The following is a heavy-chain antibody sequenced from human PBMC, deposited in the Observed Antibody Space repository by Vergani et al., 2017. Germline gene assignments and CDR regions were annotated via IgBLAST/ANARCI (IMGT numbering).Heavy chain of an antibody. D-gene: IGHD2-21*01. J-gene: IGHJ6*02. CDR1: GFTFSSYA. Sequence: EVQLLESGGNLIQPGGSLRLSCGASGFTFSSYAMTWVRLAPGKGLQWVSAISGSGGNTFYKDSLKGRFTISRDNSKDTLYLQMNSLRVEDTAIYYCAKARDPNCKGGNCYSYYYGLDLWGQGTTVTVSS. CDR2: ISGSGGNT. V-gene: IGHV3-23*01. CDR3: AKARDPNCKGGNCYSYYYGLDL.